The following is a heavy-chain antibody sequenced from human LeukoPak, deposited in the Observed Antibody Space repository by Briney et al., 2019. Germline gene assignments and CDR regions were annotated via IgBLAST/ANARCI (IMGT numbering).Heavy chain of an antibody. V-gene: IGHV4-30-2*01. CDR3: ARGRRGSGWYSYYYGMDV. Sequence: SETLSLTCAVSGGSISSGGYSWSWIRQPPGKGLEWIGYIYHSGSTYYNPSLKSRVTISVDRSKNQFSLKLSSVTAADTAVYYCARGRRGSGWYSYYYGMDVWGQGTTVTVSS. CDR1: GGSISSGGYS. J-gene: IGHJ6*02. CDR2: IYHSGST. D-gene: IGHD6-19*01.